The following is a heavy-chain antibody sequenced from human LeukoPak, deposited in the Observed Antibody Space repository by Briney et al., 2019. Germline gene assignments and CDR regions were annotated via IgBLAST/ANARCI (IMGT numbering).Heavy chain of an antibody. D-gene: IGHD6-13*01. CDR1: GDSISSNY. CDR3: ARDRGGSSWYNWFDA. J-gene: IGHJ5*02. CDR2: IHPSGST. V-gene: IGHV4-4*07. Sequence: PSETLSLTCTVSGDSISSNYWSWIRQPAGKGLEWIARIHPSGSTDYNPPLESRVTISVDTSKNQFSLKLTSVTAADTAVYYCARDRGGSSWYNWFDAWGQGTLVTVSS.